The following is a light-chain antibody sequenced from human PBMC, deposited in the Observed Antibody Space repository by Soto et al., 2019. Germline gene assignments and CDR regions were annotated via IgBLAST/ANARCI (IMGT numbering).Light chain of an antibody. J-gene: IGKJ1*01. CDR3: QQYGSSPRT. V-gene: IGKV3-15*01. CDR1: QSIGDT. CDR2: GAF. Sequence: EIVMTQSPATLSVSPGGRATLSCRASQSIGDTLAWYQQKPGQAPRLLIYGAFSRVTGFPARFSGSGSGTDFTLTISRLEPEDFAVYYCQQYGSSPRTFGQGTKVDIK.